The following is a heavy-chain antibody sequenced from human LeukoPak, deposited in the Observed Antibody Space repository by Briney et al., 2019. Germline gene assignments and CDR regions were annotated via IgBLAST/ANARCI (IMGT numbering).Heavy chain of an antibody. CDR3: ARGTRPDY. J-gene: IGHJ4*02. CDR1: GFTFSSYA. D-gene: IGHD1-1*01. Sequence: GGSLRLSCEASGFTFSSYAMSWVRQAPGKGLEWVSYITSRGTSTYCADSVKGRFTISRDNAKNSLYLQMNSLRAEDTAVYYCARGTRPDYWGQGTLVTVSS. CDR2: ITSRGTST. V-gene: IGHV3-48*03.